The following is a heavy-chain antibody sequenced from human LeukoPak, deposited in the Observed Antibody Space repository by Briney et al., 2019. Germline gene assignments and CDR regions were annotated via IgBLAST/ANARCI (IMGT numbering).Heavy chain of an antibody. CDR2: IDISGGST. J-gene: IGHJ4*02. D-gene: IGHD1-1*01. V-gene: IGHV3-23*01. CDR1: GFTFSSHA. Sequence: GGSLRLSRVASGFTFSSHAMCWVRQAPGKGLEWVASIDISGGSTYYEDSVQGRFTISRDNSKNTLYLEMNSLRVEDTALYYCANEVRPNDYWGQGTLVTVSS. CDR3: ANEVRPNDY.